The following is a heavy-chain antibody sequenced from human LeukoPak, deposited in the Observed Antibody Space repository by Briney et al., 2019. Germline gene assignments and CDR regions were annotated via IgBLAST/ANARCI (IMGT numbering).Heavy chain of an antibody. CDR1: GFTFSSYW. Sequence: GGSLRLSCAASGFTFSSYWMHSVRQAPGKGLVWVSRINTDGSSTSYADSVKGRFTISRDNAKNTLYLQMNSLRAEDTAVYYCARGRPYYDFWSGYYSPKGNWFDPWGQGTLVTVSS. J-gene: IGHJ5*02. CDR2: INTDGSST. CDR3: ARGRPYYDFWSGYYSPKGNWFDP. D-gene: IGHD3-3*01. V-gene: IGHV3-74*01.